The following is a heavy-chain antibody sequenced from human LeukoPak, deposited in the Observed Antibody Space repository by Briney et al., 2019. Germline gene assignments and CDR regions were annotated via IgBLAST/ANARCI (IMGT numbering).Heavy chain of an antibody. CDR3: ARGEPSSGWYFPYNWFDP. CDR2: INHSGST. V-gene: IGHV4-34*01. CDR1: GGSFSGYY. Sequence: SETLSLTCAVYGGSFSGYYCSWIRQPPGKGLEWIGEINHSGSTNYNPSLKSRVTISVDTSKNQFSLKLSSVTAADTAVYYCARGEPSSGWYFPYNWFDPWGQGTLVTVSS. J-gene: IGHJ5*02. D-gene: IGHD6-19*01.